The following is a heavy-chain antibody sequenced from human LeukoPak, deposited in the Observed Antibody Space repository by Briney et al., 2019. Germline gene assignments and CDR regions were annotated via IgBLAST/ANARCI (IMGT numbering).Heavy chain of an antibody. CDR3: XXXXXXXXXXTRYYYYYGMDV. CDR1: GFTFSSYG. Sequence: GGSLRLSCAASGFTFSSYGMHWVRQAPGKGLEWVAVIWYDGSNKYYADSVKGRFTISRDNSKNTLYLQMNSLRAEDTAVYYXXXXXXXXXXXTRYYYYYGMDVWGQGTTVTVSS. V-gene: IGHV3-33*01. J-gene: IGHJ6*02. CDR2: IWYDGSNK.